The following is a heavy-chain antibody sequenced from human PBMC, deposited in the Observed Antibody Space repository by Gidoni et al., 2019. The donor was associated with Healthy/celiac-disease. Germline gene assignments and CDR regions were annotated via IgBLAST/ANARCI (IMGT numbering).Heavy chain of an antibody. CDR2: ISSSSSTI. CDR3: ARDPTYYGPDAFDI. V-gene: IGHV3-48*04. Sequence: EVQLVESGGGLVQPGGSLRLSCAASGFTFSSYSMNWVRQAPGKGLEWVSYISSSSSTIYYADSVKGRFTISRDNAKNSLYLQMNSLRAEDTAVYYCARDPTYYGPDAFDIWGQGTMVTVSS. J-gene: IGHJ3*02. D-gene: IGHD4-17*01. CDR1: GFTFSSYS.